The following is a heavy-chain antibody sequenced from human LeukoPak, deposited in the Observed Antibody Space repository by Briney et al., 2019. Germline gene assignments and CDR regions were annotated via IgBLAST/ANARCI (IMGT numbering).Heavy chain of an antibody. D-gene: IGHD4-23*01. CDR3: ARGRNAGGPYYSDY. J-gene: IGHJ4*02. Sequence: GGSLRLSCVGSGSSFSSFAMSWVRQAPGKGLEWVSSINSAGTSKKYADSLKGRFTISRDNAKNSLFLQLSSLRDEDTAVYYCARGRNAGGPYYSDYWGQGTLVTVSS. V-gene: IGHV3-21*01. CDR1: GSSFSSFA. CDR2: INSAGTSK.